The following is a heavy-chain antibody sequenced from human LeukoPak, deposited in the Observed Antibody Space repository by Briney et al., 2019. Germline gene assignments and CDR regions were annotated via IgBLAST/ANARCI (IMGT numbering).Heavy chain of an antibody. CDR2: ISYGGSNK. Sequence: GRALRLSCAASGFTFSSYARHWVRQALGKGLDRVAVISYGGSNKYYADSVKGRFTISRDNSKNTLYLQMNSLRAEDTAVYYCARERTLGVYFDYWGQGTLVTVSS. CDR1: GFTFSSYA. CDR3: ARERTLGVYFDY. V-gene: IGHV3-30-3*01. J-gene: IGHJ4*02.